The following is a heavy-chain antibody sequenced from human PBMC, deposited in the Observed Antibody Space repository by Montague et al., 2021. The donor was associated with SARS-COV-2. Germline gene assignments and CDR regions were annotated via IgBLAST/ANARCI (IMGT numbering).Heavy chain of an antibody. J-gene: IGHJ6*04. CDR3: ARFPHGSGSYNADYNYGMDV. D-gene: IGHD3-10*01. CDR1: GGSFNDFY. V-gene: IGHV4-34*01. CDR2: VNFRGRT. Sequence: SETLSLTCVVYGGSFNDFYWSWIRQPPGKGLEWIGEVNFRGRTNYNPSLKRRATVSVDKSNNHFSLRLSSVTAADTAVYYCARFPHGSGSYNADYNYGMDVWGKGTRVTVSS.